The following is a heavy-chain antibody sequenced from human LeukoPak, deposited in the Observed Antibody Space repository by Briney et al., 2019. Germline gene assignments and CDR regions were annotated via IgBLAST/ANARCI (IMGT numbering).Heavy chain of an antibody. CDR1: GGSFSGYY. J-gene: IGHJ4*02. D-gene: IGHD3-3*01. CDR3: ARGGSGYYKYYFDY. V-gene: IGHV4-34*01. Sequence: SETLSLTCAVYGGSFSGYYWSWIRRPPGKGLEWIGEINHSGSANYNPSLKSRVTISVDTSKNQFSLKLSSVTAADTAVYYCARGGSGYYKYYFDYWGQGTLVTVSS. CDR2: INHSGSA.